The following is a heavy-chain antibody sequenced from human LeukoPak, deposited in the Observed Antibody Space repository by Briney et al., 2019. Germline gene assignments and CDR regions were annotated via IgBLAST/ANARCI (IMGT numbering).Heavy chain of an antibody. J-gene: IGHJ4*02. CDR2: IKSKGDGETI. Sequence: SGGSPRLSCAASGFSFTNAWMSWVRQAPGKGLEWVGRIKSKGDGETIDNAAPVKGRFTMSRDDSKATLYLQMNSLKAEDTAVYYCTTDLGLTMIRGVIVYWGQGALVTVSS. CDR1: GFSFTNAW. CDR3: TTDLGLTMIRGVIVY. V-gene: IGHV3-15*01. D-gene: IGHD3-10*01.